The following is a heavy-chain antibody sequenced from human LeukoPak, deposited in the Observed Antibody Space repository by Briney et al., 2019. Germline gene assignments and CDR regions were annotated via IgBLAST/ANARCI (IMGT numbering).Heavy chain of an antibody. CDR3: AKDMQTWPRFPDY. Sequence: GGSLRLSCGAPGFTFSNYAMSWVRQAPGKGLEWVSGINDNGSTRFYAASVKGRFTSSRDNPKNTLYLQMNGLRVEDTAVYYCAKDMQTWPRFPDYWGQGTLVTVSS. CDR2: INDNGSTR. V-gene: IGHV3-23*01. D-gene: IGHD5-12*01. CDR1: GFTFSNYA. J-gene: IGHJ4*02.